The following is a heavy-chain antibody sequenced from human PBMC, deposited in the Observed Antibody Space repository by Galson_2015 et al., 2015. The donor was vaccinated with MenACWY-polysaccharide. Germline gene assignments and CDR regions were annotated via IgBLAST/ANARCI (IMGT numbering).Heavy chain of an antibody. D-gene: IGHD2-15*01. CDR1: GYTLTELS. Sequence: SVKVSCKVSGYTLTELSMHWVRQAPGKGLEWMGGFDPEDGETIYAQKFQGRVTMTEDTSTDTAYMELSSLRSEDTAVYYCATSYCGGGSCSGVFDYWGQGTLVTVSS. CDR3: ATSYCGGGSCSGVFDY. V-gene: IGHV1-24*01. J-gene: IGHJ4*02. CDR2: FDPEDGET.